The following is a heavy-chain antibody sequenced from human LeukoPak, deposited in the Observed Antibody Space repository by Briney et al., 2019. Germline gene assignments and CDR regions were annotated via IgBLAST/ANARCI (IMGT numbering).Heavy chain of an antibody. CDR1: GFTFSDYY. CDR2: IYSGGST. D-gene: IGHD2-21*02. V-gene: IGHV3-66*01. Sequence: GGSLRLSCAASGFTFSDYYMSWIRQAPGKGLEWVSLIYSGGSTYYADSVKGRFTISRDNSKNTLYLRMTGLRAEDTAVYYCARGEGDCGGDYPSMIYWGQGTLVTVSS. J-gene: IGHJ4*02. CDR3: ARGEGDCGGDYPSMIY.